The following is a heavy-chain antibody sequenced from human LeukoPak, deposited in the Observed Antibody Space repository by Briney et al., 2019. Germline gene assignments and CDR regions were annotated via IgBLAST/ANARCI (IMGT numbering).Heavy chain of an antibody. CDR1: GGSFSPYY. CDR2: IYNREST. Sequence: SETLSLTCAVYGGSFSPYYWNWIRQPPGKGLEWIGYIYNRESTNYNPSLKSRVTISIDTSKNQFSLKLISVTPADTAVYYCARRSWYFDYWGQGTLVTVSS. V-gene: IGHV4-59*01. CDR3: ARRSWYFDY. J-gene: IGHJ4*02. D-gene: IGHD2-15*01.